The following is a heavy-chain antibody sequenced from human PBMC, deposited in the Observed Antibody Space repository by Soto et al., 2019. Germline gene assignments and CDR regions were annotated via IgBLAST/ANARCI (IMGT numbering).Heavy chain of an antibody. CDR2: ISLYNGNT. CDR3: AIYHLELFRFDY. CDR1: DFSFTSHG. D-gene: IGHD2-2*01. Sequence: QIQLVQSGPEVKKPGASMKVSCKAYDFSFTSHGISWVRQAPGQGLEWMGWISLYNGNTNYAQQFQGRVTMTTDTSTSTAYMELRSLRSDDTAMHFCAIYHLELFRFDYWGQGTLVTVSS. V-gene: IGHV1-18*04. J-gene: IGHJ4*02.